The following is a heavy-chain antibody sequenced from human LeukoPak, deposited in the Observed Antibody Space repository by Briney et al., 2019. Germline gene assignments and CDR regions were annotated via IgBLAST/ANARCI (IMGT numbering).Heavy chain of an antibody. CDR1: GFTFSSYS. CDR2: ISSTSINI. CDR3: ARDTLNGPFVISLDY. Sequence: PGGSLRLSCAASGFTFSSYSMNWVRQAPGKGPEWVSSISSTSINIYYADSVKGRFAISRDNAKNSLYLQMNSLRAEDTAVYYCARDTLNGPFVISLDYWGQGALVTVSS. V-gene: IGHV3-21*01. J-gene: IGHJ4*02. D-gene: IGHD3-9*01.